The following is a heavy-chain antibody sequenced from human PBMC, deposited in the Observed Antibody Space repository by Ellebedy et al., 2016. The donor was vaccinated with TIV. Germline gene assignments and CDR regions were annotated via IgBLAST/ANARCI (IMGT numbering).Heavy chain of an antibody. CDR2: IYNSGST. V-gene: IGHV4-39*01. Sequence: SETLSLTCTVSDGSISSNDYYWGWIRQPPGRGLEWAGSIYNSGSTYYNPSLKSRVTISVDTSKNQFSLKLSSVTAADTAVYYCARTKGFDAFDIWGQGTMVTVSS. CDR3: ARTKGFDAFDI. CDR1: DGSISSNDYY. J-gene: IGHJ3*02.